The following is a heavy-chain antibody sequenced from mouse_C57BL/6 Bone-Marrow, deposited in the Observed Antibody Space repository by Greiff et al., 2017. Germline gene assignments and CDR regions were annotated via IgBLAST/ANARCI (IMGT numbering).Heavy chain of an antibody. CDR2: ISSGGSYT. CDR1: GFTFSSYG. V-gene: IGHV5-6*01. CDR3: ARNYYAMDY. J-gene: IGHJ4*01. Sequence: EVQVVESGGDLVKPGGSLKLSCAASGFTFSSYGMSWVRQTPDKRLEWVATISSGGSYTYYPDSVKGRFTISRDNAKHTLYLQMSSLKSEDTAMYYCARNYYAMDYWGQGTSVTVSS.